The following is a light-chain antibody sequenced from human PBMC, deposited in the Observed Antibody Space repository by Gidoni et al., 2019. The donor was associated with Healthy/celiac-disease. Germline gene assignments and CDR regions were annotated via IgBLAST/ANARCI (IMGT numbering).Light chain of an antibody. CDR2: AAS. CDR1: QSISSY. Sequence: IQLTQPPSSLSASVGDRVTITCRASQSISSYLNWYQQKPGKAPKLLIYAASSLQSGVPSRFSGSGSGTDFTLTISSLQPEDFATYYCQQSYRTPVTFGPGTKVDIK. V-gene: IGKV1-39*01. CDR3: QQSYRTPVT. J-gene: IGKJ3*01.